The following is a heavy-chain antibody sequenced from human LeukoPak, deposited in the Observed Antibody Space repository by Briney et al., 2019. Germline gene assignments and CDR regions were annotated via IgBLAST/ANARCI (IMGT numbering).Heavy chain of an antibody. CDR3: ARHLGDFSNAYFDY. J-gene: IGHJ4*02. V-gene: IGHV4-59*08. CDR1: GGSISSYY. Sequence: PSGTLSLTCTVSGGSISSYYWSWIRQPPGKGLEWIGYIYYSGSTNYNPSLKSRVTISVDTSKNQSSLKLSSVTAADTAVYYCARHLGDFSNAYFDYWGQGTLVTVSS. CDR2: IYYSGST. D-gene: IGHD4-17*01.